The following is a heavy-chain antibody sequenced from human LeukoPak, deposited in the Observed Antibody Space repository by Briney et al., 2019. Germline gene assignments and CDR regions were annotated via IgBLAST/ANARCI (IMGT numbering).Heavy chain of an antibody. J-gene: IGHJ3*02. CDR1: GFTFSSYW. V-gene: IGHV3-74*01. CDR2: INSDGSST. D-gene: IGHD3-22*01. Sequence: GGSLRLSCAASGFTFSSYWMHWVRQAPGKGLVWVSRINSDGSSTSYADSVKGRFTISRDNAKNSLYLQMNSLRAEDTAVYYCAREQPLYYYDSSGYPDAFDIWGQGTMVTVSS. CDR3: AREQPLYYYDSSGYPDAFDI.